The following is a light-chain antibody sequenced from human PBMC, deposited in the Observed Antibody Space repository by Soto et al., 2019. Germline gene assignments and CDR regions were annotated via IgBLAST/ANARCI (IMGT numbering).Light chain of an antibody. CDR2: YDD. CDR1: SSNIGNNA. J-gene: IGLJ2*01. Sequence: QAVVTQPPSVSEAPRQRVTISCSGSSSNIGNNAVNWYQQLPGKAPKLLIYYDDLLPSGVSDRFSGSKSGTSASLAISWLQSEDEADYYCAAWDDSLNGVIFGGGTKLTVL. CDR3: AAWDDSLNGVI. V-gene: IGLV1-36*01.